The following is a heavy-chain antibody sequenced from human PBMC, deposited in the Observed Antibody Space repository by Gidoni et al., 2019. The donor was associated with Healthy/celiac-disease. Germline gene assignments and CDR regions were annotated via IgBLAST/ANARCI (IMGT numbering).Heavy chain of an antibody. CDR2: MNPNSGNT. Sequence: QVQLVQSGAEVKKPGASVKVSCKASGYTFTIYDINWVRQATGQGLEWMGWMNPNSGNTGYAQKFQGRVTMTRNTSISTAYMELRSLRSEDTAVYYCARGSNYDFWSGYFGSSYGMDVWGQGTTVTVSS. D-gene: IGHD3-3*01. J-gene: IGHJ6*02. V-gene: IGHV1-8*01. CDR3: ARGSNYDFWSGYFGSSYGMDV. CDR1: GYTFTIYD.